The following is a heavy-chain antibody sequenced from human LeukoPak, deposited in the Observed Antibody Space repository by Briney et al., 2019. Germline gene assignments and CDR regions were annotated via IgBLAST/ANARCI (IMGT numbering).Heavy chain of an antibody. J-gene: IGHJ4*02. Sequence: SETLSLTCAVYGGSFNGYYWSWIRQPPRKGLEWIGEINHSGSTNYNPSLKSRVTISLDTSKNQFSLKLSSVTAADTAVYYCARGGSSSASSGAEGYWGQGTLVTVSS. V-gene: IGHV4-34*01. CDR1: GGSFNGYY. CDR3: ARGGSSSASSGAEGY. D-gene: IGHD6-13*01. CDR2: INHSGST.